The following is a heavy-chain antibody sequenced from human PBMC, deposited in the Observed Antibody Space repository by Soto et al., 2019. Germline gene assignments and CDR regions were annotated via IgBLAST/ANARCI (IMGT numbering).Heavy chain of an antibody. CDR2: ISGSGGTT. CDR3: SKDTRALEMATIDY. J-gene: IGHJ4*02. CDR1: GFTFSSYA. Sequence: PGVSLRLSCAASGFTFSSYAMSCVRQAPGKGLEWVSAISGSGGTTYYAESLKGRFTISTDNSTNPLYLQMNSLRAEDTAVYYCSKDTRALEMATIDYSGQGTLVTVSS. V-gene: IGHV3-23*01. D-gene: IGHD5-12*01.